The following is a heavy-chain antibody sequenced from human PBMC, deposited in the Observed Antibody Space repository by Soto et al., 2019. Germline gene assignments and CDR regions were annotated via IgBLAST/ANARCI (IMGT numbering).Heavy chain of an antibody. V-gene: IGHV4-30-4*01. CDR1: GGSISSGDYY. D-gene: IGHD5-18*01. CDR3: ARGEFAANAPYLDY. J-gene: IGHJ4*02. Sequence: SETLSLTCTVSGGSISSGDYYWSWIRQPPGKGLEWIGYIYYSGSTYYNPSLKSRVTISVDTSKNQFSLKLSSVTVADTAVYYCARGEFAANAPYLDYWGQGTLVTVSS. CDR2: IYYSGST.